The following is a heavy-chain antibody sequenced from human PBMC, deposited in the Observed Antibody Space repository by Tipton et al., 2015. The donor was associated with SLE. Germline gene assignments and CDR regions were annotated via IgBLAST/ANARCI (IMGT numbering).Heavy chain of an antibody. J-gene: IGHJ1*01. Sequence: TLSLTCSVSGGSISSSRYYWNWIRQPAGKALEWIGRIYSTGSTNYNPSFQTRVTISVATSKNQFSLKLSSVTAADTAIYYCAREHRGYSNSLGYWGQGALVTVSS. CDR2: IYSTGST. CDR3: AREHRGYSNSLGY. V-gene: IGHV4-61*02. CDR1: GGSISSSRYY. D-gene: IGHD6-13*01.